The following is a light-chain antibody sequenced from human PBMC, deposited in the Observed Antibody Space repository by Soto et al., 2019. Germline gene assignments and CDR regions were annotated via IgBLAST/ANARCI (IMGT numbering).Light chain of an antibody. V-gene: IGLV1-40*01. CDR2: GNF. Sequence: QSVLTQPPSVSGAPGQTVTISCTGSSSNIGAGYDVHWYQQIPGTAPKLLIYGNFDRPSGVPDRFSVSKSGTSASLAITGLQAEDEADYYCQSYDSSLSGSVFGGGTQLTVL. J-gene: IGLJ7*01. CDR3: QSYDSSLSGSV. CDR1: SSNIGAGYD.